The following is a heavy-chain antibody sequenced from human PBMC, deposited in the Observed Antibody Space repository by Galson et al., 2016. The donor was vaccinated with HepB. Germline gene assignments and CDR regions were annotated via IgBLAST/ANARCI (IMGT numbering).Heavy chain of an antibody. CDR2: ISNDGNIK. J-gene: IGHJ4*02. Sequence: SLRLSCAGSGFTFSTYVMHWVRQAPGKGPQWVTVISNDGNIKTYADSVKGRFTISRDNSRNTVFLQMNSLGPEDTAVYYCARATDSSGHNFDYWGQGTLVTVSS. CDR3: ARATDSSGHNFDY. D-gene: IGHD6-25*01. V-gene: IGHV3-30*06. CDR1: GFTFSTYV.